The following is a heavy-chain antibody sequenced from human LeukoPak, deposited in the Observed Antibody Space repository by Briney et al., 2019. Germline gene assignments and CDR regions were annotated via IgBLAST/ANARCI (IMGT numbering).Heavy chain of an antibody. D-gene: IGHD3-22*01. Sequence: GASVKVSCKASGYTFTTYTINWVRQAPGQGLEWMRWIDTNTGNPTYARGFAGRFVLSLDTSVNTAFLQISSLKAEDTAVYFCARDFYDGSGYFYYFDYWGQGTLVTVSS. J-gene: IGHJ4*02. CDR1: GYTFTTYT. V-gene: IGHV7-4-1*02. CDR2: IDTNTGNP. CDR3: ARDFYDGSGYFYYFDY.